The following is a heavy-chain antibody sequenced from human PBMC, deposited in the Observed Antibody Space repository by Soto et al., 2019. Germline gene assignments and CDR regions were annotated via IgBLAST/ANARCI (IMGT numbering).Heavy chain of an antibody. J-gene: IGHJ5*02. D-gene: IGHD6-19*01. Sequence: GGSLRLSCAASGFTFSSYWMSWVRQAPGKGLEWVANIKQDGSEKYYVDSVKGRFTISRDNAKNSLYLQMNSLRAEDTAVYYCAREPRVAGLRFDPWGQGTLVTVSS. CDR2: IKQDGSEK. CDR1: GFTFSSYW. CDR3: AREPRVAGLRFDP. V-gene: IGHV3-7*01.